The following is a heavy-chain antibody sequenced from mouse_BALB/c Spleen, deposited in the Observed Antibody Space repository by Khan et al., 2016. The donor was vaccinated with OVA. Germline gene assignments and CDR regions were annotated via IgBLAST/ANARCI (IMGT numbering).Heavy chain of an antibody. CDR2: INTGSSTT. V-gene: IGHV4-2*02. CDR1: GFAFSRYW. J-gene: IGHJ3*01. Sequence: EVKLLESGGGLVQPGGSLILSCAASGFAFSRYWMSWVRQAPGKGQEWIGEINTGSSTTYYTPSLKDQFIISRDNANNTLYLQMRKVRSEDTALFDCARRERYGKNANWGQGTTVTVSA. CDR3: ARRERYGKNAN. D-gene: IGHD2-14*01.